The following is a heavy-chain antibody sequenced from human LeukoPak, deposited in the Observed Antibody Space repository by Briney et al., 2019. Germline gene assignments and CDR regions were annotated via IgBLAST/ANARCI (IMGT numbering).Heavy chain of an antibody. J-gene: IGHJ3*02. CDR1: GFTFSSYW. CDR3: ARDSKDLAFDI. D-gene: IGHD2-2*01. V-gene: IGHV3-74*01. CDR2: INNDGSGT. Sequence: GGSLRLSCAASGFTFSSYWMHWVRQAPGKGPVWVSRINNDGSGTTYADSVKGRFTISRDDAKNTLYLQMNSLRAEDTAVYYCARDSKDLAFDIWGQGTMVTVSS.